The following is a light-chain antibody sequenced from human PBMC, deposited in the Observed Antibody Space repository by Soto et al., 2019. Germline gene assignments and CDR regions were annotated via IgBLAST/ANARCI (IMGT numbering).Light chain of an antibody. CDR1: QNIRSW. CDR2: DAS. CDR3: QQYDSYPWT. Sequence: DFQMTQSPSTLSASVGDRVTITCRASQNIRSWLAWYQQKPGKVPKLLIYDASSLESGVPSRFSGGGSGTEFTLTISSLQPDDFATYYCQQYDSYPWTFGQGTKVDIK. V-gene: IGKV1-5*01. J-gene: IGKJ1*01.